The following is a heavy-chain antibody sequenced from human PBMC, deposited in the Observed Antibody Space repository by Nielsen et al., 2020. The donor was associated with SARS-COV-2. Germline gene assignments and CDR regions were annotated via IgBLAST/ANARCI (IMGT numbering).Heavy chain of an antibody. J-gene: IGHJ6*02. V-gene: IGHV4-30-4*07. D-gene: IGHD6-13*01. CDR3: ARVAAELYYYGMDV. Sequence: SETLSLTCAVSGGSISSGGYSWSWIRQPPGKGLEWIGYIYYSGSTYYNPSLKSRVTISVDTSKNQFSLKLSSVTAADTAVYYCARVAAELYYYGMDVWGQGTTVTVSS. CDR2: IYYSGST. CDR1: GGSISSGGYS.